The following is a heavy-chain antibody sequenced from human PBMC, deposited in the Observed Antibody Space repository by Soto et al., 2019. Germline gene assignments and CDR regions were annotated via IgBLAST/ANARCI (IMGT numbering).Heavy chain of an antibody. D-gene: IGHD3-3*02. CDR1: GGTFSSYA. Sequence: VQLVQSGAEVKKPGSSVKVSCKASGGTFSSYAISWVRQAPGQGLEWMGGIIPVFGIANSAQKFQGRVTITADESTTTAYMEWSSLRSEDTAVYYCASQHLAGYFFDFWGQGTLVTVSS. CDR3: ASQHLAGYFFDF. V-gene: IGHV1-69*01. CDR2: IIPVFGIA. J-gene: IGHJ4*02.